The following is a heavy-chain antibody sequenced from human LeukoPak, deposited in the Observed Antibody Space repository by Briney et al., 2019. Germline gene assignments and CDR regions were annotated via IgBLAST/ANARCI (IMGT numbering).Heavy chain of an antibody. V-gene: IGHV3-7*03. CDR3: ARVLPGYYFDY. CDR1: GFTFSSYA. CDR2: IKQDGSEK. Sequence: GGSLRLSCAVSGFTFSSYAMSWVRQAPGKGLEWVANIKQDGSEKYYVDSVKGRFTISRDNAKNSLYLQMNSLRAEDTAVYYCARVLPGYYFDYWGQGTLVTVSS. D-gene: IGHD5-18*01. J-gene: IGHJ4*02.